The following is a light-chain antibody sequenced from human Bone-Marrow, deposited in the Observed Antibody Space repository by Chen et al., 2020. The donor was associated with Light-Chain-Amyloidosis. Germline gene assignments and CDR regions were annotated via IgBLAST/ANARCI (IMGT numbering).Light chain of an antibody. Sequence: QSALTQPASASRPHGQAITLSCTGTSSDVGGYNLVSWYQQYPGKDPKLMIYEVSNRPSGVSNRFSGSKSGNTASLTISGLQAEDEADYYCISHTSSGTLWVFGGGTKLTVL. CDR2: EVS. V-gene: IGLV2-14*01. CDR3: ISHTSSGTLWV. CDR1: SSDVGGYNL. J-gene: IGLJ3*02.